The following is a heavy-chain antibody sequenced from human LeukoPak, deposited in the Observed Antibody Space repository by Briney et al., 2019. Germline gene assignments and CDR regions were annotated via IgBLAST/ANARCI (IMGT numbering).Heavy chain of an antibody. CDR3: AGDLLTTGTYYWFDH. CDR1: GFTFTTSA. Sequence: ASEKVSCKASGFTFTTSAVHWVRHARGQRLEWVGWIFVGSGYTNFARSFHERVTFTREMSTGTDYMELSSLRSEATALYFCAGDLLTTGTYYWFDHWGQGTLVTVSS. J-gene: IGHJ5*02. D-gene: IGHD3-10*01. V-gene: IGHV1-58*01. CDR2: IFVGSGYT.